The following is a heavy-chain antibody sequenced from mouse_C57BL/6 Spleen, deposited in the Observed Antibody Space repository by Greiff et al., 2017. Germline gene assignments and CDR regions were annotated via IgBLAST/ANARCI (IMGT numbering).Heavy chain of an antibody. CDR1: GFTFSSYG. D-gene: IGHD2-1*01. Sequence: EVHLVESGGDLVKPGGSLKLSCAASGFTFSSYGMSWVRQTPDKRLEWVSTISSGGSYTYYPDSVKGRFTISRDNAKNNLYLQMSSLKSEDTAMYYCARPIYYGTSYYAMDYWGQGTSVTVSS. J-gene: IGHJ4*01. CDR3: ARPIYYGTSYYAMDY. CDR2: ISSGGSYT. V-gene: IGHV5-6*01.